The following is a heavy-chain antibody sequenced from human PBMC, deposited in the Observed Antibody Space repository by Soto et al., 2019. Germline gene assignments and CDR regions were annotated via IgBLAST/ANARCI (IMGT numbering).Heavy chain of an antibody. V-gene: IGHV3-23*01. Sequence: EVQLLESGGGLVQPGGSLRLSCAASGFTFSSYAMSWVHQAPGKGLEWASGISGSGGSTYYADSVKGRFTISRDNSNNTLYLQMNSLRAEDTAVYYCTIPHYYYPAPWGQGTLVTVSS. D-gene: IGHD3-22*01. CDR3: TIPHYYYPAP. CDR2: ISGSGGST. J-gene: IGHJ5*02. CDR1: GFTFSSYA.